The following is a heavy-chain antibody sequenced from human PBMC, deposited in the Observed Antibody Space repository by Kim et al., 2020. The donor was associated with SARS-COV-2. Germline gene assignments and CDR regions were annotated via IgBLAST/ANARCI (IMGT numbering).Heavy chain of an antibody. V-gene: IGHV4-31*03. CDR1: GGSLSSGGYY. Sequence: SETLSLTCTVSGGSLSSGGYYWSWIRQHPGKGLEWIGYIYYSGSTYYNPSLKSRVTISVDTSKNQFSLKLSSVTAADTAVYYCARAASSLNYGMDVWGQGTTVTVSS. CDR2: IYYSGST. D-gene: IGHD6-6*01. J-gene: IGHJ6*02. CDR3: ARAASSLNYGMDV.